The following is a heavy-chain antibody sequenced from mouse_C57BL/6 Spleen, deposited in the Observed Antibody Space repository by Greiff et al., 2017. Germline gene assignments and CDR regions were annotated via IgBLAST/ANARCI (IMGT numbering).Heavy chain of an antibody. CDR3: ARKGVSHEDY. Sequence: QVQLKQPGAELVKPGASVKLSCKASGYTFTSYWMHWVKQRPGQGLEWIGMIHPNSGSTNYNEKFKSKATLTVDKSSSTAYMQLSSLTSEDSAVYYCARKGVSHEDYWGQGTTLTVSS. CDR2: IHPNSGST. V-gene: IGHV1-64*01. D-gene: IGHD2-1*01. J-gene: IGHJ2*01. CDR1: GYTFTSYW.